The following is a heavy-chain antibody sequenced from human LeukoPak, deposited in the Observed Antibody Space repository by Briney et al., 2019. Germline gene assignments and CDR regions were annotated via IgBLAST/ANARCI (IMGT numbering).Heavy chain of an antibody. CDR1: GGTFSSYA. Sequence: PGASVKVSCKASGGTFSSYAISWVRQAPGQGLEWMGGIIPIFGTANYAQKFQGRVTITADESTSTAYMELSSLRSEDTAVYYCARGVEDYSNYRGRYYFDYWGQGTLVTVSS. D-gene: IGHD4-11*01. J-gene: IGHJ4*02. V-gene: IGHV1-69*13. CDR2: IIPIFGTA. CDR3: ARGVEDYSNYRGRYYFDY.